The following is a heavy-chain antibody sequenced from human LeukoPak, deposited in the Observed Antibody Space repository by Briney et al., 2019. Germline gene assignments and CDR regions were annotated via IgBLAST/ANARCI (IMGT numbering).Heavy chain of an antibody. V-gene: IGHV3-21*01. Sequence: GSLRLSCAASEFTFSSYSMNWVRQAPGKGLEWVSSISSSSSYIYYADSGKGRFTISRDNTKKSLYLQMNSLRAEDTAVYYCARSELRPMLDYWGQGTLVTVSS. CDR1: EFTFSSYS. J-gene: IGHJ4*02. D-gene: IGHD3-10*01. CDR3: ARSELRPMLDY. CDR2: ISSSSSYI.